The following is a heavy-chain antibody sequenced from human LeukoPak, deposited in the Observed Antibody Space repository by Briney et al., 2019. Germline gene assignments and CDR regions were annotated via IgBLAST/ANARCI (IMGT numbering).Heavy chain of an antibody. J-gene: IGHJ4*02. D-gene: IGHD2-2*01. V-gene: IGHV4-30-4*08. CDR2: IYYSGST. CDR3: ARDGVVVVPAADTTYYFDY. Sequence: SQTLSLTCTVSGGSISSGDYYWSWIRQPPGKGLEWSGYIYYSGSTYYNPSLKSRVTISVDTSKNQFSLKLSSVAAADTAVYYCARDGVVVVPAADTTYYFDYWGQGTLVTVSS. CDR1: GGSISSGDYY.